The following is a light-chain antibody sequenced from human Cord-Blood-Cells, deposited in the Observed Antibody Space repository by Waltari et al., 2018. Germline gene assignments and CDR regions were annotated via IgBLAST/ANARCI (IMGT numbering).Light chain of an antibody. CDR2: DAS. CDR1: QSVSSY. V-gene: IGKV3-11*01. J-gene: IGKJ3*01. Sequence: EIVLTQSPATLSLSPGERATLSCRASQSVSSYLAWNQQKPGQAPRLLIYDASNRATGIPARCSGSGSWTDFTLTISSLEPEDFAVYYCQQRSNWPPFSFGPGTKVDIK. CDR3: QQRSNWPPFS.